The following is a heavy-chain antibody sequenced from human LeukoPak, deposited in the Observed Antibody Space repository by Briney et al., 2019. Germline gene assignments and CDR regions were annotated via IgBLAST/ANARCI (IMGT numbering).Heavy chain of an antibody. D-gene: IGHD2-21*01. CDR1: GGSISSGDYY. CDR3: VGVVVHLSSSNDY. J-gene: IGHJ4*02. Sequence: SETLSLTCTVSGGSISSGDYYWSWIRQPPGKGLEWIGEINHTGSTNCNPSLKSRVTISVDTSKNQFSLTLSSVTAADTAVYYCVGVVVHLSSSNDYWGQGTLVTVSS. V-gene: IGHV4-39*07. CDR2: INHTGST.